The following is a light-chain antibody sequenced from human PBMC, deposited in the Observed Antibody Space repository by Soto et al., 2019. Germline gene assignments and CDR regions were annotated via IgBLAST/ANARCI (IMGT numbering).Light chain of an antibody. CDR2: EVS. CDR3: SSYVGSDNLV. J-gene: IGLJ3*02. V-gene: IGLV2-8*01. CDR1: SSDVGAYNY. Sequence: QSVLTQPPSASGSPGQSVTLSCTGTSSDVGAYNYVSWYQQHPGKAPKLVIYEVSKRPSGVPDRFSGSQSGNTASLTVSGLQAEDEADYYCSSYVGSDNLVFGGGTKVTVL.